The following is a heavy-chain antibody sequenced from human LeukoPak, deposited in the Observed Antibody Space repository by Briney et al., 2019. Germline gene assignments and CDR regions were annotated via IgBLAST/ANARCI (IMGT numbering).Heavy chain of an antibody. CDR1: GFTFSNFA. V-gene: IGHV3-23*01. CDR2: FSGRTANT. D-gene: IGHD5-24*01. CDR3: AKGMLVATTNFDY. Sequence: PGGSLRPSCAASGFTFSNFAMTWVRQAPGKGLERVSTFSGRTANTYYADSVKGRFTISRHNSENTLYLQMNSLRAEDTAVYYCAKGMLVATTNFDYWGQGALVTVSS. J-gene: IGHJ4*02.